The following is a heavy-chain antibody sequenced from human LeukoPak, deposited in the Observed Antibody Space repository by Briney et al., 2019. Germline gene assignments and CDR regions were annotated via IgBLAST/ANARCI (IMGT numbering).Heavy chain of an antibody. CDR2: ISHIGSS. V-gene: IGHV4-34*01. CDR1: GGSFSGYY. J-gene: IGHJ5*02. Sequence: PSETLSLTCAVDGGSFSGYYWSWIRQPPGKGLEWIGEISHIGSSNYNPSLKSRVTISVDMSENQFSLNLNSVTAADTAVYYCARELVVTAGPGWFDPWGQGTLVTVSS. CDR3: ARELVVTAGPGWFDP. D-gene: IGHD2-21*02.